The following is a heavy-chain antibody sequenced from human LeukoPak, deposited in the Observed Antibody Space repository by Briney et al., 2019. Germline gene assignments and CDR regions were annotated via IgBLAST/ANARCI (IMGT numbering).Heavy chain of an antibody. D-gene: IGHD3-3*01. V-gene: IGHV1-8*03. CDR2: NSVNT. J-gene: IGHJ5*02. CDR3: ARRKITIFGVVIPFDP. Sequence: NSVNTGYAQKFQGRVTITRNNSISTAYMELSSLRSEDTAVYYCARRKITIFGVVIPFDPWGQGTLVTVSS.